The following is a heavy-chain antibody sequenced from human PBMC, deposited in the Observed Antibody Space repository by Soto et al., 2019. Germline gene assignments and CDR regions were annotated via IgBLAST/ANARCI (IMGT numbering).Heavy chain of an antibody. Sequence: GASMKVSCKASGYTFTGYYMHWVRQAPGQGLEWMGWINPNSGGTNYAQKFQGWVTMTRDTSISTAYMELSRLRSDDTAVYYCARGQGKHYYYYMDVWGKGTTVTVSS. V-gene: IGHV1-2*04. CDR1: GYTFTGYY. CDR2: INPNSGGT. J-gene: IGHJ6*03. CDR3: ARGQGKHYYYYMDV.